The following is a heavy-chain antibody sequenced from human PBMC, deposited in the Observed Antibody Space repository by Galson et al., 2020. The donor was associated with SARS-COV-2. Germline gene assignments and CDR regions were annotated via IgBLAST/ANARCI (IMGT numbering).Heavy chain of an antibody. CDR2: INSDGSST. J-gene: IGHJ6*02. CDR1: GFTFSSYW. CDR3: ARLGMGMAGDYYGMDV. Sequence: GESLKISCAASGFTFSSYWLYWVRQAPGKGLVWVSRINSDGSSTSYADSVKGRFTIPRDNPKNTLYPQMNSLRAEDRAVYYCARLGMGMAGDYYGMDVWGQGTTGTVSS. D-gene: IGHD3-10*01. V-gene: IGHV3-74*01.